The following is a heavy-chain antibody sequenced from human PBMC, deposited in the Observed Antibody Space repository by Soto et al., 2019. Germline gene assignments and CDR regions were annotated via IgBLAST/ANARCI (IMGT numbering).Heavy chain of an antibody. CDR1: GFTFSSYS. Sequence: EVQLVESGGGLVQPGGSLRLSCAASGFTFSSYSMNWVRQAPGKGLEGVSYFSSSSSTIYYADSVKGRFTISRDNAKNSLYLQMNSLRDEDTAVYYCARDLETYYYGSGSPYYFDYWGQGTLVTVSS. J-gene: IGHJ4*02. CDR2: FSSSSSTI. D-gene: IGHD3-10*01. V-gene: IGHV3-48*02. CDR3: ARDLETYYYGSGSPYYFDY.